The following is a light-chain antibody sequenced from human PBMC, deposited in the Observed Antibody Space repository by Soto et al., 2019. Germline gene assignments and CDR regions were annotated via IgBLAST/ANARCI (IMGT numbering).Light chain of an antibody. V-gene: IGLV2-14*01. CDR1: SSDVGGYNY. Sequence: QSVLTQPASVSGSPGQSITISCTGTSSDVGGYNYVSWYQQHPGKAPKLMIFAVSNRPSGVSNRFSGSESGNTASLTISGLQAADEADYYCSSYTSSITYVFGTGTKVTVL. CDR3: SSYTSSITYV. J-gene: IGLJ1*01. CDR2: AVS.